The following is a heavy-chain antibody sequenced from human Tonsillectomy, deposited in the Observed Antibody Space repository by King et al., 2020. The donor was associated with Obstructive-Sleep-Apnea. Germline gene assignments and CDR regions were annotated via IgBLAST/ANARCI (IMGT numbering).Heavy chain of an antibody. CDR3: AKPFRSGWYVPFDY. J-gene: IGHJ4*02. D-gene: IGHD6-19*01. Sequence: VQLVESGGDLVQPGRSLRLSCAASGFTFDDYGMHWVRQAPGKGLEWVSGISWNSGSIGYADSVKGRYTISRDNAKNSLYLQMNSLRTEDTALYYCAKPFRSGWYVPFDYWGQGTPVTVSS. CDR2: ISWNSGSI. CDR1: GFTFDDYG. V-gene: IGHV3-9*01.